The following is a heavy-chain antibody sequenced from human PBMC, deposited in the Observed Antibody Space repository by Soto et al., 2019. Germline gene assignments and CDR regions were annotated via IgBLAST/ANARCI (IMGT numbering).Heavy chain of an antibody. CDR3: ARQDIVVVPAAPYGMDV. Sequence: GESLKISCKGSGYSFTSYWISWVRQMPGKGLEWMGRIDPSDSYTNYSPSFQGHVTISADKPISTAYLQWSSLKASDTAMYYCARQDIVVVPAAPYGMDVWGQGTTVTVSS. CDR1: GYSFTSYW. V-gene: IGHV5-10-1*01. CDR2: IDPSDSYT. D-gene: IGHD2-2*01. J-gene: IGHJ6*02.